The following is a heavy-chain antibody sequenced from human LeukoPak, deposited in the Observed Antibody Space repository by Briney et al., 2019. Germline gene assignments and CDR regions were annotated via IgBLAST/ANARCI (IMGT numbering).Heavy chain of an antibody. CDR2: IYYSGTT. CDR1: GGSISSTGYY. V-gene: IGHV4-39*01. J-gene: IGHJ4*02. Sequence: SETLSLTWTVSGGSISSTGYYWAWIRQPPGKGLEWIATIYYSGTTYYNPSLKSRVTISVDTSKNQFSLKLSSVTAADTAVYYCARSRRFDYFDSWGQGAVVTVSS. CDR3: ARSRRFDYFDS. D-gene: IGHD3-10*01.